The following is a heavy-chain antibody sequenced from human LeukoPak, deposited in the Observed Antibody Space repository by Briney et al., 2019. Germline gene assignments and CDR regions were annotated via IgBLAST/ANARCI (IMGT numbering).Heavy chain of an antibody. J-gene: IGHJ4*02. Sequence: RAGGSLRFSCAASGFTFSSYGMSWVRQAPGKGLEWVSAISGSGGSTYYADSVKGRFTISRDNSKNTLYLQMNSLRAEDTAVYYCAKADYYGRPDNFDYWGQGTLVTVSS. CDR3: AKADYYGRPDNFDY. D-gene: IGHD3-10*01. CDR2: ISGSGGST. V-gene: IGHV3-23*01. CDR1: GFTFSSYG.